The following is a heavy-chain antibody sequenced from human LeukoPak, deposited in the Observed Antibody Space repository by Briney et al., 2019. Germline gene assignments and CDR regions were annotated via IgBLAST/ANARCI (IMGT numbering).Heavy chain of an antibody. J-gene: IGHJ4*02. V-gene: IGHV1-69*13. D-gene: IGHD3-22*01. CDR2: IIPIFGTA. CDR3: ASSDSSGYYYVFGY. CDR1: GGTFSSYA. Sequence: SVKVSCKAFGGTFSSYAISWVRQAPGQGLEWMGGIIPIFGTANYAQKFQGRVTITADESTSTAYMELSSLRSEDTAVYYCASSDSSGYYYVFGYWGQGTLVTVSS.